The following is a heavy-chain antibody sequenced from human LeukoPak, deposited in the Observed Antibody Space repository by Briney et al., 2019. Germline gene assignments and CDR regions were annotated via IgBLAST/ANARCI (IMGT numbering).Heavy chain of an antibody. CDR3: ARDMGSGSYYNRAIGYFHH. J-gene: IGHJ1*01. CDR1: GYTFTGYY. CDR2: INPNSGGT. D-gene: IGHD3-10*01. Sequence: GASVKVSCKASGYTFTGYYIHWVRQAPGQGLEWMGWINPNSGGTNYAQKFQGWVTMTGDTSISTAYMELSRLRSDDTAVYYCARDMGSGSYYNRAIGYFHHWGQGTLVTVSS. V-gene: IGHV1-2*04.